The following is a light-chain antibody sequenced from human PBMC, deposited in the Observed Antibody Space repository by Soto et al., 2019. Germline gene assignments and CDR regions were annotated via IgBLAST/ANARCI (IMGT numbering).Light chain of an antibody. CDR2: GAS. Sequence: EIVLTQSPGTLSLSPGERATLSCMASQTISTRFVAWYQQKPGQAPRLLIYGASSRATGIPDRLSGSGSGTDFTLTISRLEPEDFAVCSCQQYGGLPYTFGQGTTLEIK. J-gene: IGKJ2*01. CDR1: QTISTRF. V-gene: IGKV3-20*01. CDR3: QQYGGLPYT.